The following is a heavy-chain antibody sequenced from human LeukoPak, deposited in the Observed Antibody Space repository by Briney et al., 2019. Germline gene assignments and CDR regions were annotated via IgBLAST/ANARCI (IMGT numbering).Heavy chain of an antibody. CDR3: ARDTGMTYYYFDY. J-gene: IGHJ4*02. V-gene: IGHV1-69*13. CDR2: IIPIFGTA. D-gene: IGHD1-1*01. CDR1: GGTFSSYA. Sequence: SVKVSCKASGGTFSSYAISWVRQAPGQGLERMGGIIPIFGTANYAQKFQGRVTITADESTSTAYMELSSLRSEDTAVYYCARDTGMTYYYFDYWGQGTLVTVSS.